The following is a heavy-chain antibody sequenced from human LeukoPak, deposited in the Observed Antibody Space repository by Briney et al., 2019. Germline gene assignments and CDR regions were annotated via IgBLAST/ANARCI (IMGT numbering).Heavy chain of an antibody. CDR1: GGSISSSSYY. Sequence: SETLSLTCTVSGGSISSSSYYWGWIRQPPGKGLEWIGYIYYSGSTNYNPSLKSRVTISVDTSKNQFSLKLSSVTAADTAVYYCARGPGRSGSLDYWGQGTLVTVSS. V-gene: IGHV4-61*05. CDR2: IYYSGST. D-gene: IGHD6-19*01. J-gene: IGHJ4*02. CDR3: ARGPGRSGSLDY.